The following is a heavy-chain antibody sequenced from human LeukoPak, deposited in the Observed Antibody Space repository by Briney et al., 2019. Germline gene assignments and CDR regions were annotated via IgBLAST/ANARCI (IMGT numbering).Heavy chain of an antibody. CDR2: ISSSGSTI. Sequence: GGSLRLSCAASGFTFSDYYMSWIRQAPGKGLEWVSYISSSGSTIYYADSVKGRFTISRDNAKNSLYLQMNSLRAEDTAVYYCARVFHDYDFWSGYGTPYNWFDPWGQGTLVTVSS. CDR3: ARVFHDYDFWSGYGTPYNWFDP. J-gene: IGHJ5*02. D-gene: IGHD3-3*01. CDR1: GFTFSDYY. V-gene: IGHV3-11*04.